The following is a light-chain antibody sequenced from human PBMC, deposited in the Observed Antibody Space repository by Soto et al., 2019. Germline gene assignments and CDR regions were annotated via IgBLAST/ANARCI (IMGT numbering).Light chain of an antibody. CDR3: QQYNSYSWT. V-gene: IGKV1-5*01. CDR1: QSISSW. Sequence: DIQITQSPSTLSASVGDRGTITCRASQSISSWLAWYQQKPGKAPKLLIYDASSLESGVPSRFSGSGSGTEFTLTISRLQPDDFETYYCQQYNSYSWTFGQGTKVDIK. CDR2: DAS. J-gene: IGKJ1*01.